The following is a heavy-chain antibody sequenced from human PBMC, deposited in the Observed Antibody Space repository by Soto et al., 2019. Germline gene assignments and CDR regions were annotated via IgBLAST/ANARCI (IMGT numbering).Heavy chain of an antibody. J-gene: IGHJ6*04. CDR3: ARRGAEWVLSTHSPYEAFYI. CDR1: GYSFSTYW. CDR2: IYPGDSDT. V-gene: IGHV5-51*01. D-gene: IGHD1-26*01. Sequence: GESLKISCKASGYSFSTYWIGWVRQMPGKGLEWMGIIYPGDSDTRYSPSFQGQVTMSADKSITTAYLQWSSLKATDTAVYFCARRGAEWVLSTHSPYEAFYISGKGSIVTVAS.